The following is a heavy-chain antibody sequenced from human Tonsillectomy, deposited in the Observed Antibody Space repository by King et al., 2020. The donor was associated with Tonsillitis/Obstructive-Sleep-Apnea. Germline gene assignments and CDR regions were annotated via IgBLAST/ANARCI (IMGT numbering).Heavy chain of an antibody. CDR2: ISGSGGST. V-gene: IGHV3-23*04. CDR1: GFTFSSYA. D-gene: IGHD2-2*02. Sequence: VQLVESGGGLVQPGGSLRLSCAASGFTFSSYAMSWVRQAPGKGLEWVSAISGSGGSTYYADSVKGRFTISRDNSKNTLYLQMNSLRAEDTAVYYCAKDPLTIVVVPAAILEPFDYWGQGTLVTVSS. J-gene: IGHJ4*02. CDR3: AKDPLTIVVVPAAILEPFDY.